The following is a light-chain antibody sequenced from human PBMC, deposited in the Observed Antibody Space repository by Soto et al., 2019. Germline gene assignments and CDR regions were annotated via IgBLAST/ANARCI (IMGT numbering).Light chain of an antibody. J-gene: IGKJ1*01. CDR3: QQYGSSPPT. CDR1: QSVNSNY. CDR2: GAS. V-gene: IGKV3-20*01. Sequence: EIVLTQSPGTLSLSPGERATLSCRASQSVNSNYLAWYRRKPGQAPSLLIYGASTRATGIPGRFSGSGSGTDLTLTITRLEPEDFAVYYCQQYGSSPPTFGQGTKVEIK.